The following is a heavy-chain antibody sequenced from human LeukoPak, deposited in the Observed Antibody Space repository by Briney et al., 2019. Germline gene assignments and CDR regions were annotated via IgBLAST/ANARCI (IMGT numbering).Heavy chain of an antibody. Sequence: SGTLSLTCAVSGGSISSSNWWCWVRQPPGKGLEWIGEIYHSGSTNYKPYLKSRVTISVDKSKNQFSLKLSSVTAADTAVYYCASKYDILTGYSNSGYYYGMDVWGQGTTVTVSS. CDR3: ASKYDILTGYSNSGYYYGMDV. CDR1: GGSISSSNW. V-gene: IGHV4-4*02. J-gene: IGHJ6*02. CDR2: IYHSGST. D-gene: IGHD3-9*01.